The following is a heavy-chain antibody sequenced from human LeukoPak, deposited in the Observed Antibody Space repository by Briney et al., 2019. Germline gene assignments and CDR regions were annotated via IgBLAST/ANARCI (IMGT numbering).Heavy chain of an antibody. CDR3: AKDVGSSTPRDN. V-gene: IGHV4-39*07. CDR2: IYYSGTT. J-gene: IGHJ4*02. D-gene: IGHD2-2*01. Sequence: KPSETLSLTCTVSGDSISSSTYYWGWIRQPPGKGLEWIGTIYYSGTTYYNPSLKSRVTMSVDKSNNQFSLNLRSVTAADTAVYYCAKDVGSSTPRDNWGQGTLVTVSS. CDR1: GDSISSSTYY.